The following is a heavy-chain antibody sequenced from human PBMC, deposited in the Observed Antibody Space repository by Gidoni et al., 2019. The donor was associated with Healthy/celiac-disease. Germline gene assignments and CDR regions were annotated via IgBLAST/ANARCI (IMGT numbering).Heavy chain of an antibody. Sequence: EVQLVESGGGLVQPGRSLRLSCAASGFTFDDYAMHWVRQAPGKGLEWVSGISWNSGSIGYADSVKGRFTISRDNAKNSLYLQMNSLRAEDTALYYCAKEDSSGYSRPFDPWGQGTLVTVSS. CDR3: AKEDSSGYSRPFDP. CDR2: ISWNSGSI. D-gene: IGHD3-22*01. J-gene: IGHJ5*02. V-gene: IGHV3-9*01. CDR1: GFTFDDYA.